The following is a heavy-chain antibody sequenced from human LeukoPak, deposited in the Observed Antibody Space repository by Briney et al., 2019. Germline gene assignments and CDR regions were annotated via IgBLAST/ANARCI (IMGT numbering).Heavy chain of an antibody. CDR3: AITSRESSSSWFDYYYCMDV. D-gene: IGHD6-13*01. J-gene: IGHJ6*03. CDR1: GGSISSYY. Sequence: SETLSLTCTVSGGSISSYYWGWIRQPPGKGLEWIGSIYYSGSTYYNPSLKSRVTISVDTSKNQFSLKLSSVTAADTAVYCCAITSRESSSSWFDYYYCMDVWGKGTTVTVSS. V-gene: IGHV4-39*01. CDR2: IYYSGST.